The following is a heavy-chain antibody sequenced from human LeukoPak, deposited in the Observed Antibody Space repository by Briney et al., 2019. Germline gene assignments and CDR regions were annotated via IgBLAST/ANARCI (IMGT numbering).Heavy chain of an antibody. V-gene: IGHV3-48*01. CDR1: GFTFSSYS. CDR2: ISSSSTI. CDR3: ARELPYSSSWYLFYYYYGMDV. Sequence: GGSLRLSCAASGFTFSSYSMNWVRQAPGKGLEWVSYISSSSTIYYADSVKGRFTISRDNAKNSLYLQMNSLRAEDTAAYYCARELPYSSSWYLFYYYYGMDVWGQGTTVTVSS. J-gene: IGHJ6*02. D-gene: IGHD6-13*01.